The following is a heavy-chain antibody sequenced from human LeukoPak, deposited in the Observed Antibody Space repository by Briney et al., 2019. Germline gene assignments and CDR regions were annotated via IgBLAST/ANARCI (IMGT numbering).Heavy chain of an antibody. CDR3: ARPYCGGDCYSGFDI. CDR2: IYYSGST. Sequence: SETLSLTCTVSGGSISSYYWGWLRQPPGKGLEWIGSIYYSGSTYYNPSLKSRVTISVDTSKNQFSLKLSSVTAADTAVYYCARPYCGGDCYSGFDIWGQGTMVTVSS. V-gene: IGHV4-39*07. J-gene: IGHJ3*02. D-gene: IGHD2-21*02. CDR1: GGSISSYY.